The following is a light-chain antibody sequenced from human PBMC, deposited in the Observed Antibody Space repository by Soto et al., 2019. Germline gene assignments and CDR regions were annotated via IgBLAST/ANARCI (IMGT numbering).Light chain of an antibody. CDR2: DVS. J-gene: IGKJ5*01. Sequence: EIVMTQSPATLSVSPGESATLSCRSSQNIRNNLAWYQQKSGQSPRLLIYDVSIRATGVPARLSATGSETDFTLTISGLQSGDSAVYFCQQYNNWPFSFGQGTRLEN. CDR3: QQYNNWPFS. V-gene: IGKV3-15*01. CDR1: QNIRNN.